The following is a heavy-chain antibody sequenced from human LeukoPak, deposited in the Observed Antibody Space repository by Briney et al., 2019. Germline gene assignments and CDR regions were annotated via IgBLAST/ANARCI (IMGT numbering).Heavy chain of an antibody. V-gene: IGHV3-23*01. CDR1: GFTFSSYA. J-gene: IGHJ3*02. CDR3: AKDAYYYDSSGYSPYDAFDI. D-gene: IGHD3-22*01. CDR2: ISGSGGST. Sequence: GASLRLSCATSGFTFSSYAMSWVRQAPGKGLEWVSAISGSGGSTYYADSVKGRFTISRDNSKNTLYLQMNSLRAEDTAVYYCAKDAYYYDSSGYSPYDAFDIWGQGTMVTVSS.